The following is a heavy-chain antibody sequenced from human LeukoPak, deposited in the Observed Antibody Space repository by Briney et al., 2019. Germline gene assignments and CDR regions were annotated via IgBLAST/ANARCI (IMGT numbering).Heavy chain of an antibody. CDR1: GGSFSGYY. D-gene: IGHD6-13*01. V-gene: IGHV4-34*01. Sequence: PSETLSPTCAVYGGSFSGYYWSWIRQPPGKGLEWIGEINHSGSTNYNPSLKSRVTISVDTSKNQFSLKLSSVTAADTAVYYCARGPIAAAGIGYWGQGTLVTVSS. CDR3: ARGPIAAAGIGY. J-gene: IGHJ4*02. CDR2: INHSGST.